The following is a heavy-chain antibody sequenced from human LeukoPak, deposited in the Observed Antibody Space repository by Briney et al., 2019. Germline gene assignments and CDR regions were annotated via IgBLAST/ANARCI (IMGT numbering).Heavy chain of an antibody. J-gene: IGHJ4*02. CDR1: GFTFSSYE. V-gene: IGHV3-21*01. CDR3: ASDLRYPAN. Sequence: GGSLRLSCAASGFTFSSYEMNWVRQAPGKGLEWVSSISSDSNYIYYADSVKGRFTISRDNAKNSLFLQMNSLRAEDTSVYYCASDLRYPANWGQGTLVTVPS. CDR2: ISSDSNYI. D-gene: IGHD4-17*01.